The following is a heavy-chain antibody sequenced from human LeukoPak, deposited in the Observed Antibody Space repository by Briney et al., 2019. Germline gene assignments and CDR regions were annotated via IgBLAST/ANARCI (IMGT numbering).Heavy chain of an antibody. J-gene: IGHJ4*02. CDR2: ISSSSSYI. CDR3: ARSCSDGGGSCYSGY. V-gene: IGHV3-21*01. Sequence: GGSLRLSCAASGSTFSSYSMNWVRQAPGKGLEWVSSISSSSSYIYYADSVKGRFTISRDNAKNSLYLQMNSLRAEDTAVYYCARSCSDGGGSCYSGYWGQGTLVTVSS. CDR1: GSTFSSYS. D-gene: IGHD2-15*01.